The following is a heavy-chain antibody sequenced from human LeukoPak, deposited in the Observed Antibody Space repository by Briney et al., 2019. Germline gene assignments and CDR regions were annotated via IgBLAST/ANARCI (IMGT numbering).Heavy chain of an antibody. Sequence: PSETLSLTCAVYGGSFSGYYWSWIRQPPGKGLEWIGSIYYSGSTYYNPSLKSRVTISVDTSKNQFSLKLSSVTAADTAVYYCARELGYYGSGSYYSWYFDLWGRGTLVTVSS. V-gene: IGHV4-34*01. D-gene: IGHD3-10*01. CDR2: IYYSGST. CDR1: GGSFSGYY. J-gene: IGHJ2*01. CDR3: ARELGYYGSGSYYSWYFDL.